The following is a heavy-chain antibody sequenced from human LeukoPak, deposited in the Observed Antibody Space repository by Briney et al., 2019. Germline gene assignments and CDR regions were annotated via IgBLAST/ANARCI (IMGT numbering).Heavy chain of an antibody. CDR1: GFSFDTYA. V-gene: IGHV3-33*01. CDR2: IWHDGSHK. Sequence: PGGSLRLSCAASGFSFDTYAMHWVRQAPGQGLEWVALIWHDGSHKFYSNSVRGQFTISRDNSKNTVYLQMNNLRPDDTAVYYCAREFFGSGSYPDFWGQGTLVTVSS. D-gene: IGHD3-10*01. CDR3: AREFFGSGSYPDF. J-gene: IGHJ4*02.